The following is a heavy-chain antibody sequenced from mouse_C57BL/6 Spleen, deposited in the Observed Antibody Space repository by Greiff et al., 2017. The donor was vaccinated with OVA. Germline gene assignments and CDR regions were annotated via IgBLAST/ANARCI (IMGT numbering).Heavy chain of an antibody. J-gene: IGHJ3*01. V-gene: IGHV2-6*01. CDR2: IWGVGST. CDR1: GFSLTSYG. CDR3: ATQTAQVRGAY. D-gene: IGHD3-2*02. Sequence: VKLVESGPGLVAPSQSLSITCTVSGFSLTSYGVDWVRQSPGKGLEWLGVIWGVGSTNYNSALKSRLSISKDNSKSQVFLKMNSLQTDDTAMYYCATQTAQVRGAYWGQGTLVTVSA.